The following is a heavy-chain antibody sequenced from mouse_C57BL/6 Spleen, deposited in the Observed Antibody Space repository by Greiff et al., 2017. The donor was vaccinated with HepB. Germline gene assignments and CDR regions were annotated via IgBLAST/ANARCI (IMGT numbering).Heavy chain of an antibody. V-gene: IGHV5-17*01. CDR2: ISSGSSTI. D-gene: IGHD2-2*01. Sequence: EVQGVESGGGLVKPGGSLKLSCAASGFTFSDYGMHWVRQAPEKGLEWVAYISSGSSTIYYADTVKGRFTISRDNAKNTLFLQMTSLRSEDTAMYYCAIYGHGDYYDMEYGGKRTTVTVSS. CDR1: GFTFSDYG. J-gene: IGHJ4*01. CDR3: AIYGHGDYYDMEY.